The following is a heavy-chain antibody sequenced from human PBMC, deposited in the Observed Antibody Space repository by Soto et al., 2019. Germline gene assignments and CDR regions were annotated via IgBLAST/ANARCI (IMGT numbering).Heavy chain of an antibody. J-gene: IGHJ6*02. CDR2: INAGNGNT. D-gene: IGHD2-2*01. V-gene: IGHV1-3*01. Sequence: ASVKVSCKASGYTFTSYAMHWVRQAPGQRLEWMGWINAGNGNTKYSQKFQGRVTITRGTSASTAYMELSSLRSEDTAVYYCARVEDCSSTSCLIYYYYYGMDVWGQGTTVTVSS. CDR1: GYTFTSYA. CDR3: ARVEDCSSTSCLIYYYYYGMDV.